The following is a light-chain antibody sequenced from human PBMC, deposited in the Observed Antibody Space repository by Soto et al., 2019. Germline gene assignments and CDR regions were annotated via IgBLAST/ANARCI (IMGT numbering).Light chain of an antibody. V-gene: IGLV2-18*01. J-gene: IGLJ1*01. CDR3: SLYTSNGSLI. CDR1: TSDIDNYDS. Sequence: QSALTPPPSVSGSPGQSVTISCTGTTSDIDNYDSVSWYQQAPGTAPKLIIYDVNNRPSGAPDRFSGSTSGNTASLTISRLQAEDETDYFCSLYTSNGSLIFGPGTKLTVL. CDR2: DVN.